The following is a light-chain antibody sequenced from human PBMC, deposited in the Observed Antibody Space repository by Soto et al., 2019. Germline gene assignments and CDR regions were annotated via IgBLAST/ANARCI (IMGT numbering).Light chain of an antibody. V-gene: IGLV4-69*01. CDR1: SGHSYYG. Sequence: QLVLTQSPSASASLGASVKLTCTLSSGHSYYGIAWHQQQPDKGPRYLMKLNRDGSHNKGDGIPNLFSGSSSGAERYLTISSHQSDDEADYYCQTWDPVVVFGGGTKLTVL. J-gene: IGLJ2*01. CDR2: LNRDGSH. CDR3: QTWDPVVV.